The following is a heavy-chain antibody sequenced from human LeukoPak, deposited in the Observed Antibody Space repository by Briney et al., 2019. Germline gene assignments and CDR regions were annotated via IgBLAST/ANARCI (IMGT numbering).Heavy chain of an antibody. CDR3: ARDLSYSGIDY. J-gene: IGHJ4*02. CDR1: GFTFSSYA. D-gene: IGHD1-26*01. V-gene: IGHV3-23*01. Sequence: PGGSLRLSCAASGFTFSSYAMSWVRQAPGKGLEWVSAIIGSGSSTYYADSVKGRFTISRDNAKNTLYLQMNSLRGEDTAVYYCARDLSYSGIDYWGQGTLVTVSS. CDR2: IIGSGSST.